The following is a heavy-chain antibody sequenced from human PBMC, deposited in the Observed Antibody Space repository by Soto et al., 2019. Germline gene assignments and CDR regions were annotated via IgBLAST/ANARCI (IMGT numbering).Heavy chain of an antibody. CDR1: GFTFSSYG. Sequence: GGSLRLSCAASGFTFSSYGMHWVRQAPGKGLEWVAVIWYDGSNKYYADSVKGRFTISRDNSKNTLYLQMNSLRAEDTAVYYCARVQGIAVAGPDYWGQGTLVTVSS. CDR3: ARVQGIAVAGPDY. J-gene: IGHJ4*02. CDR2: IWYDGSNK. D-gene: IGHD6-19*01. V-gene: IGHV3-33*01.